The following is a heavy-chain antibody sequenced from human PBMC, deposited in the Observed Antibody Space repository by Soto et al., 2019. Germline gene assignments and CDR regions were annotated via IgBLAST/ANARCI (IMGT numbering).Heavy chain of an antibody. V-gene: IGHV1-46*01. CDR2: ITLGGGST. Sequence: QVLLVQSGAEVKKPGASVKVSCKASGYTFTNYFMHWVRQAPGQGLEWMGIITLGGGSTNYAQQAQGSDPLTSDTATSTVDMNLTSLTPEDTAVYACARHPTPAPTGSVFDYWGQGTLVTVSS. CDR1: GYTFTNYF. D-gene: IGHD1-26*01. CDR3: ARHPTPAPTGSVFDY. J-gene: IGHJ4*02.